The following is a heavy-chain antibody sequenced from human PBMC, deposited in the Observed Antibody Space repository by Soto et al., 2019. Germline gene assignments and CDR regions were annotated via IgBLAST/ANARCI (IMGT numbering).Heavy chain of an antibody. CDR2: ISSSGNTI. D-gene: IGHD2-2*01. Sequence: PGGSLRLSCAASGFTFSDYYMSWIRQAPGKGLEWVSYISSSGNTIYYADSVKGRFTISRDNAKNSLYLQMNSLRAEDTAVYYCARVPPLDCSSTSCSRTNDYWGQGTLVTVSS. CDR1: GFTFSDYY. V-gene: IGHV3-11*01. CDR3: ARVPPLDCSSTSCSRTNDY. J-gene: IGHJ4*02.